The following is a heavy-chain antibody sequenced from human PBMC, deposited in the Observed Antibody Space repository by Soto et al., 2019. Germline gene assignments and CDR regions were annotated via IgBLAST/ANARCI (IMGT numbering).Heavy chain of an antibody. V-gene: IGHV1-69*06. Sequence: QVQLVQSGAEVKKPGSSVKVSCKASGCTFSSKAISWVRQAPGHGLEWMGGIIPIYASPNYAQNFQGRVTVTADKATSTAYLELSRLKFADSAIYYCAVAVTGSRSPLAHWGQGTLVIVSS. J-gene: IGHJ4*02. D-gene: IGHD6-19*01. CDR2: IIPIYASP. CDR3: AVAVTGSRSPLAH. CDR1: GCTFSSKA.